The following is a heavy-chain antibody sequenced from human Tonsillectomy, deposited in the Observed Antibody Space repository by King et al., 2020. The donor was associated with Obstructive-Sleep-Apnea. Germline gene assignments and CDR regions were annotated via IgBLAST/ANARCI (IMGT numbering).Heavy chain of an antibody. CDR3: ARLKNGDHYCYGMDV. D-gene: IGHD7-27*01. Sequence: VQLQQWGAGLLKPSETLSLTCAVYGGSFSGNSWSWIRQPPGKGLEWIGEINQSGSTNYNPSLKSRVSISVDTSKNQFSLKVTSVTAADTAVYYCARLKNGDHYCYGMDVWGQGTTVTVSS. J-gene: IGHJ6*02. CDR2: INQSGST. V-gene: IGHV4-34*01. CDR1: GGSFSGNS.